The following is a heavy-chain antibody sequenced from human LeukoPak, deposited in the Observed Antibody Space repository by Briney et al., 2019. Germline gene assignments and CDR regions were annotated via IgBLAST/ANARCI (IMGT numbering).Heavy chain of an antibody. CDR3: ARDRKEGSSWLVNFFDY. J-gene: IGHJ4*02. V-gene: IGHV1-69*05. D-gene: IGHD6-13*01. CDR2: IIPIFGTA. CDR1: GGTFSSYA. Sequence: SVKVSCKASGGTFSSYAISWVRQAPGQGLEWMGGIIPIFGTANYAQKFQGRVTMTRDTSTSTVYMELISLRSEDTAVYFCARDRKEGSSWLVNFFDYWGQGTLVTVSS.